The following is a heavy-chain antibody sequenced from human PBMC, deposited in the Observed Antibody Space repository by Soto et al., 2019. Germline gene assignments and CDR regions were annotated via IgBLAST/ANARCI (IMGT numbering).Heavy chain of an antibody. D-gene: IGHD1-1*01. CDR1: GYGFTTYG. J-gene: IGHJ4*02. V-gene: IGHV1-18*01. CDR3: ARGRYGDY. Sequence: QVHLVQSGAEVKKPGASVKVSCKGSGYGFTTYGITWVRQAPGQGLEWMAWISAHNGNTNYAQKLQGRVTVTRDTYTSTAYMELRSLRSDDTAVYYCARGRYGDYWGQVALVTVSS. CDR2: ISAHNGNT.